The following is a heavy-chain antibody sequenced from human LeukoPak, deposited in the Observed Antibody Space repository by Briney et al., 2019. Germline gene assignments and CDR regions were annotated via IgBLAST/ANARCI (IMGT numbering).Heavy chain of an antibody. V-gene: IGHV3-48*03. CDR1: GFIFSSYE. J-gene: IGHJ4*02. CDR3: AKVATEGYYFDY. Sequence: GGSLRLSCAASGFIFSSYEMNWVRQAPGKGLEWVSYIGSSGTTIYHADSVKGRFTISRDNAKSSLYLQMNSLRAEDTAVYYCAKVATEGYYFDYWGQGTLVTVSS. CDR2: IGSSGTTI. D-gene: IGHD5-12*01.